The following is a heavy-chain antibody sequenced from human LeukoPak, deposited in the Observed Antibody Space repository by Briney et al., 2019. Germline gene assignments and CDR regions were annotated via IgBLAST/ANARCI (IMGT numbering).Heavy chain of an antibody. J-gene: IGHJ5*02. V-gene: IGHV1-46*01. CDR3: ARSCRGWFVGNWFDP. Sequence: ASVKVSCKASGYTFTSYYMHWLRQPRGQGLDWMGIINPSGGRTSYAQKFQGRVTMTRDMSTSTVYMELSSLRSEDTAVYSCARSCRGWFVGNWFDPWGQGTLVTVSS. CDR2: INPSGGRT. D-gene: IGHD3-10*01. CDR1: GYTFTSYY.